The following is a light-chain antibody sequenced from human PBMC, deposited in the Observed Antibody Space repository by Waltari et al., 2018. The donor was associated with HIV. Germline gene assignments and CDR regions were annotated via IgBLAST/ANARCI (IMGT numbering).Light chain of an antibody. Sequence: EIVLTQSPGTLSLSPGERATLSCRASQSVTSSNLVWYQQKVGQAPRLLMYGTSNRATGTPERFSGSGSATDFTLTITGLEPEDFAAYYCQQYDNSPYNFGQGTKVEIK. V-gene: IGKV3-20*01. CDR1: QSVTSSN. CDR2: GTS. J-gene: IGKJ2*01. CDR3: QQYDNSPYN.